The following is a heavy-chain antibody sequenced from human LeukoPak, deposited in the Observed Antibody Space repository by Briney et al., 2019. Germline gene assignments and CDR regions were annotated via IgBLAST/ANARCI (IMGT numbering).Heavy chain of an antibody. CDR1: GFTFSSYG. CDR2: ISYDGSNK. J-gene: IGHJ5*02. CDR3: AKAEDRCSGGSCYSPWFDP. Sequence: GGSLRLSCAASGFTFSSYGMHWVRQAPGKGLEWVAVISYDGSNKYYADSVKGRFTISRDNSKNTLYLQMNSLRAEDTAVYYCAKAEDRCSGGSCYSPWFDPWGQGTLATVSS. V-gene: IGHV3-30*18. D-gene: IGHD2-15*01.